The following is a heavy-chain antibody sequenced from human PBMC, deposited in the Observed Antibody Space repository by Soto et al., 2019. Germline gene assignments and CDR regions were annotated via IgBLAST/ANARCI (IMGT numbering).Heavy chain of an antibody. CDR1: GFTFDDYA. CDR2: ISWDGGST. Sequence: GGSLRLSCAASGFTFDDYAMHWVRQAPGKGLEWVSLISWDGGSTYYADSVKGRFTISRDNSKNSLYLQMNSLRAEDTALYYCAKSPPGTTYGMDVWGQGTTVTVSS. CDR3: AKSPPGTTYGMDV. V-gene: IGHV3-43D*03. D-gene: IGHD1-7*01. J-gene: IGHJ6*02.